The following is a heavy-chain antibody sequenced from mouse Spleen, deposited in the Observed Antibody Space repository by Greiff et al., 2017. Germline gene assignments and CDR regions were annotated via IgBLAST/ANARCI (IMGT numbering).Heavy chain of an antibody. CDR1: GFSINSDCY. CDR2: TFYSGIT. D-gene: IGHD1-1*01. J-gene: IGHJ4*01. Sequence: VQLQQSGPSLVRPSQTLSLTCTVTGFSINSDCYWIWIRQFPGNKLEYIGYTFYSGITYYNPSLESRTYITRDTSKNQFSLKLSSVTTEDTATYYCARGLNYYGSSSLAMDYWGQGTSVTVSS. V-gene: IGHV3-3*01. CDR3: ARGLNYYGSSSLAMDY.